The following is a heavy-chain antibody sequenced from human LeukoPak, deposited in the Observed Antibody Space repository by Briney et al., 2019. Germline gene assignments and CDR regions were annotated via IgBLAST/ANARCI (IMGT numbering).Heavy chain of an antibody. CDR2: INAGNGNT. Sequence: ASVKVSCKASGYTFTCYAMHGVRQAPGQRLEWMGWINAGNGNTKYSQKFQGRVTITRDTSASTAYMELSSLRSEDTAVYYCAREMQPGAFDYWGQGTLVTVSS. V-gene: IGHV1-3*01. J-gene: IGHJ4*02. CDR1: GYTFTCYA. CDR3: AREMQPGAFDY. D-gene: IGHD4-17*01.